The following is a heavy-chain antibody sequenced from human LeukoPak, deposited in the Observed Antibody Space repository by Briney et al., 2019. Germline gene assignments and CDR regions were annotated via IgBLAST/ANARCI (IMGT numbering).Heavy chain of an antibody. CDR3: ARGGSMVRQLAHQY. J-gene: IGHJ1*01. CDR1: GYTFTASY. Sequence: ASVKVSCKAHGYTFTASYMHWMRQAPGQGPEWMGWIKPNSGGTKYAKTFPRRITLTRDASIDTAYMVQERLISDDTAVYYCARGGSMVRQLAHQYWGQGTLVTVSS. CDR2: IKPNSGGT. D-gene: IGHD4/OR15-4a*01. V-gene: IGHV1-2*02.